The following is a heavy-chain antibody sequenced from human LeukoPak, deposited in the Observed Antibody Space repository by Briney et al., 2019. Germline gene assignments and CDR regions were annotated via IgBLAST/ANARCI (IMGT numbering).Heavy chain of an antibody. D-gene: IGHD2-15*01. CDR2: MYETGHT. Sequence: PSETLSLTCAVYGGSFSGYYWSWIRQPPGQGLEWIGYMYETGHTMYNSSLKSRVTMSLDTSKNHFSLSLSSVTAADTAVYYCARHPFATPFDYWGPGTLVTVSS. CDR1: GGSFSGYY. J-gene: IGHJ4*02. V-gene: IGHV4-34*11. CDR3: ARHPFATPFDY.